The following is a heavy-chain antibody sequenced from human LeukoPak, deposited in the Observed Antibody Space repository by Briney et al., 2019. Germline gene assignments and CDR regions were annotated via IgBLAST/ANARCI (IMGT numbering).Heavy chain of an antibody. CDR2: ISGSGGRT. J-gene: IGHJ4*02. CDR1: GFTFSNYA. V-gene: IGHV3-23*01. CDR3: AKVRITGDERYFDY. D-gene: IGHD3-3*01. Sequence: SGGSLRLSCAASGFTFSNYAMSWVRQAPGKGLEWVSAISGSGGRTYYADPAKGRFTISRDNSKNTLYLQMNSQRGEDTAVYYCAKVRITGDERYFDYWGQGTLVTVSS.